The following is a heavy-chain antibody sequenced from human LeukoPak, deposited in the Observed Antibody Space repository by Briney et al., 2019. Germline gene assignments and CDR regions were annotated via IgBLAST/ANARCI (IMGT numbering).Heavy chain of an antibody. Sequence: PSETLSLTCAVYGGSFSGYYWSWIRQPPGKGLEWIGEINHSESTNYNPSLKSRVTISVDTSKHQFSLKLRSVTAADMAVYYCARVRVYYYYMDVWGKGTTVTVSS. CDR2: INHSEST. D-gene: IGHD3-10*01. V-gene: IGHV4-34*01. CDR3: ARVRVYYYYMDV. J-gene: IGHJ6*03. CDR1: GGSFSGYY.